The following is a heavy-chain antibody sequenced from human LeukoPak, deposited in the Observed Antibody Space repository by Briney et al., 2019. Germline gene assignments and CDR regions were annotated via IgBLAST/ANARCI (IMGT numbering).Heavy chain of an antibody. Sequence: GGSLRLSCAASGFSVNNKYVAWVRQAPGKGLEWVSVLYTAGDTYYADSVKGRFTISRDNSKNTLSLQMHSLRPEDTALYYCASGQMFTSGGLDSWGQGALVTVSS. CDR2: LYTAGDT. D-gene: IGHD6-19*01. J-gene: IGHJ4*02. CDR3: ASGQMFTSGGLDS. CDR1: GFSVNNKY. V-gene: IGHV3-53*01.